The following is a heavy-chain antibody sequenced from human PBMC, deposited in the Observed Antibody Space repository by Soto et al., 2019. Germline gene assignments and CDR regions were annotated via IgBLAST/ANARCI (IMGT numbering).Heavy chain of an antibody. D-gene: IGHD6-6*01. V-gene: IGHV4-59*01. CDR3: ARNKYSSSAAYFDS. CDR2: MYSSGTT. Sequence: SETLSLTCTVPGGSMGGYYWSWIRQPPGRGLEWVGYMYSSGTTYYHPSLRSRVSMSLDSSKSQISLNLSSVTAADTAMYYCARNKYSSSAAYFDSWGQGTLVTVSS. J-gene: IGHJ4*02. CDR1: GGSMGGYY.